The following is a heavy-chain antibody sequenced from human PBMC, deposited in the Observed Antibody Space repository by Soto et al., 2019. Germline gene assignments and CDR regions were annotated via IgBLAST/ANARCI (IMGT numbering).Heavy chain of an antibody. CDR1: GDSISNLDYF. CDR3: AREPYLPKARNDF. CDR2: IYKSATT. J-gene: IGHJ4*02. Sequence: PSETLSLTCSVSGDSISNLDYFWAWIRQPPGQALEYIGYIYKSATTYYNPSFESRVAISVDTSKSQFSLNVTSVTAADTAVYFCAREPYLPKARNDFWGQGTLVTVSS. V-gene: IGHV4-30-4*01.